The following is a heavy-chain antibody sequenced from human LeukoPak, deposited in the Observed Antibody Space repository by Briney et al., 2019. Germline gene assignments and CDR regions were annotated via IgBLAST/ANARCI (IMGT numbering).Heavy chain of an antibody. Sequence: SETLSLTCTVSGGSISSSSYYWGWIHQPPGKGLDWIGSIYYSGSTYYNPSLKSRVTISVDTSKNQFSLKLSSVTAADTAVYYCARGSYDFWREDAFDIWGQGTMVTVSS. J-gene: IGHJ3*02. CDR1: GGSISSSSYY. V-gene: IGHV4-39*07. CDR3: ARGSYDFWREDAFDI. D-gene: IGHD3-3*01. CDR2: IYYSGST.